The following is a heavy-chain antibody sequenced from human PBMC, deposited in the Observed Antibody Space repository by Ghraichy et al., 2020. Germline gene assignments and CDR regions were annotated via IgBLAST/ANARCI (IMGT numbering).Heavy chain of an antibody. J-gene: IGHJ4*02. CDR1: GFTFSSYS. CDR3: ARDLRELLGRNYFDY. D-gene: IGHD1-26*01. V-gene: IGHV3-21*01. CDR2: ISSSSSYI. Sequence: GGSLRLSCAASGFTFSSYSMNWVRQAPGKGLEWVSSISSSSSYIYYADSVKGRFTISRDNAKNSLYLQMNSLRAEDTAVYYCARDLRELLGRNYFDYWGQGTLVTVSS.